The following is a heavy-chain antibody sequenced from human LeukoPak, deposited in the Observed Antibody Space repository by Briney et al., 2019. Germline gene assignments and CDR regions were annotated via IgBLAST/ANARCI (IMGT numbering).Heavy chain of an antibody. CDR3: ARRYCSSTSCRLDY. V-gene: IGHV3-48*03. Sequence: GGSLRLSCAAAGFTFSSYEMNWVRQAPGKGLEWVSYISSTSGSTIYYADSVKGRFTISRDNAKNSLCLQMNSLRAEDTAVYYCARRYCSSTSCRLDYWGQGTLVTVSS. J-gene: IGHJ4*02. D-gene: IGHD2-2*01. CDR1: GFTFSSYE. CDR2: ISSTSGSTI.